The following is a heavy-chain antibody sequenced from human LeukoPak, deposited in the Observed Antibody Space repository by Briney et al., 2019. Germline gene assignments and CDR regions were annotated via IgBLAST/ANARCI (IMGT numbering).Heavy chain of an antibody. V-gene: IGHV3-21*01. CDR1: GFTFSTYS. J-gene: IGHJ4*02. CDR3: ARDPGVDYAAYYFDY. D-gene: IGHD4-17*01. CDR2: ISSSSTYI. Sequence: GGSLRLSCAASGFTFSTYSMNWVRQAPGKGLEWVSSISSSSTYIYYADSVKGRFTISRDNAKNSLYPQMNSLRAEDTAVYYCARDPGVDYAAYYFDYWGQGTLVTVSS.